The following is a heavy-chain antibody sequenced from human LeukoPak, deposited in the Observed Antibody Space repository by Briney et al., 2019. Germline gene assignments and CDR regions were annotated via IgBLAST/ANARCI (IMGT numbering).Heavy chain of an antibody. Sequence: SETLSLTCTVSGGSICSSSFYWGWLRQPPGQGLEWIGSIYYSGSTYYIPSLKSRVTISVDTSKNQFSLKLSSVTAADTAVYYCARDRRWLETVDYWGQGTLVTVSS. J-gene: IGHJ4*02. D-gene: IGHD5-24*01. CDR1: GGSICSSSFY. CDR3: ARDRRWLETVDY. CDR2: IYYSGST. V-gene: IGHV4-39*07.